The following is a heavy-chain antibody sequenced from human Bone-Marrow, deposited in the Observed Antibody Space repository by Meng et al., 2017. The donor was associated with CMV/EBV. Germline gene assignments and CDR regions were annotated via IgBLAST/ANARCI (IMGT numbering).Heavy chain of an antibody. Sequence: ASVKVSCKASGGTFSSYAISWVRQAPGQGLEWMGWINPNSGGTNYAQKFQGRVTVTRDTSIRTAYMELSRLRPDDTAVYYCATSPGWLQPTRFHYWGQGTLVTVSS. D-gene: IGHD5-24*01. CDR2: INPNSGGT. CDR1: GGTFSSYA. V-gene: IGHV1-2*02. J-gene: IGHJ4*02. CDR3: ATSPGWLQPTRFHY.